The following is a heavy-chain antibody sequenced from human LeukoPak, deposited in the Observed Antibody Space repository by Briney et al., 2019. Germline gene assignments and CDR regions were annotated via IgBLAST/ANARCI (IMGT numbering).Heavy chain of an antibody. Sequence: GGPQRLSCVGSGFAFGVHAMSWVRQAPGKGSEWVATIGSGADLFYAESVEGRFHISRDDPRNTAWLQKNSLLAEDSPLYYCAKDWTPHNRVYDCLDAWGQGTQVTVSS. CDR2: IGSGADL. CDR1: GFAFGVHA. D-gene: IGHD3-16*01. CDR3: AKDWTPHNRVYDCLDA. V-gene: IGHV3-23*01. J-gene: IGHJ5*02.